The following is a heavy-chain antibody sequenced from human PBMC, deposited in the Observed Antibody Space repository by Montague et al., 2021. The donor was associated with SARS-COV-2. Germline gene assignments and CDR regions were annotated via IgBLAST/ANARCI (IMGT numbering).Heavy chain of an antibody. J-gene: IGHJ6*02. CDR2: PFFKSEWNY. D-gene: IGHD7-27*01. CDR1: GDSVFGLGLG. CDR3: ARVRHLGRGMDV. Sequence: CAISGDSVFGLGLGWEWHTPYPPTLIQRVGRPFFKSEWNYHYADSVKSRITIDPDTSKNQVSLQLRSVTPEDTAVYFCARVRHLGRGMDVWGQGTTVTVSS. V-gene: IGHV6-1*01.